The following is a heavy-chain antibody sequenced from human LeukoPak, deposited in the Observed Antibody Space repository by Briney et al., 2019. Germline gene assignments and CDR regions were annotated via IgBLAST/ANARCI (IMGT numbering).Heavy chain of an antibody. CDR3: AGSPSWAFDY. D-gene: IGHD1-26*01. J-gene: IGHJ4*02. CDR2: IYHSGST. V-gene: IGHV4-38-2*02. CDR1: GDSISSGYY. Sequence: SETLSLTCTVSGDSISSGYYWGWIRQPPGKGLEWIGSIYHSGSTYYNPSLKSRVTISVDTSKNQFSLKLSSVTAADTAVYYCAGSPSWAFDYWGQGTLVTVSS.